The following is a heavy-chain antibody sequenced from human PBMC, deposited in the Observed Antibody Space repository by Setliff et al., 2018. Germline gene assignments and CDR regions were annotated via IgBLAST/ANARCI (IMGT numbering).Heavy chain of an antibody. Sequence: PGESLKISCAASGFTFSDYYMTWIRQAPGKGLEWVANIKQDGSEKYYVDSVKGRFTISRDNAKNSLYLQMNSLRAEDTAVYYCARDYYDSSGYYDYFDYWGQGTLVTVSS. J-gene: IGHJ4*02. V-gene: IGHV3-7*01. CDR3: ARDYYDSSGYYDYFDY. CDR2: IKQDGSEK. D-gene: IGHD3-22*01. CDR1: GFTFSDYY.